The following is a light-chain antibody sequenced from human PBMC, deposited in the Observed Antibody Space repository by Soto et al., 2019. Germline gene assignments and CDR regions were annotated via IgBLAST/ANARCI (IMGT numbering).Light chain of an antibody. Sequence: EIVLTQSPGTLSLSPGDRATLSCRASQSLSSNFLAWYQQKPGQAPRLLIYGASRRATDIPDRFSGSGSGTDFALTITRLEPADFAVYFCQQYDTFPRTFGQRTKVEIQ. CDR2: GAS. V-gene: IGKV3-20*01. CDR1: QSLSSNF. J-gene: IGKJ1*01. CDR3: QQYDTFPRT.